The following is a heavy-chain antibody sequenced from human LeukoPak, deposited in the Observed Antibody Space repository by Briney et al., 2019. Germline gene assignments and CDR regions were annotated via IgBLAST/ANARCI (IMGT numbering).Heavy chain of an antibody. D-gene: IGHD3-10*01. V-gene: IGHV3-30-3*01. J-gene: IGHJ3*02. CDR2: ISYDGSNK. CDR3: ASGSSQPDDAFDI. CDR1: GFTFSNYA. Sequence: GGSLRLSCAASGFTFSNYAMHWVRQAPGKGLEWVAIISYDGSNKYYADSVKGRFTISRDNSKNTLYLQMTSLRAEDTAVYYCASGSSQPDDAFDIWGQGTMVTVSS.